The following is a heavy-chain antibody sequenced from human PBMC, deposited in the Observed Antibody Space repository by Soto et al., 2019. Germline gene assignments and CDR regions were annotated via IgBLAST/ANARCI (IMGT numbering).Heavy chain of an antibody. CDR2: VSYSGST. CDR1: GGSISSYY. CDR3: ARGESDFWSGYYSY. V-gene: IGHV4-59*01. D-gene: IGHD3-3*01. J-gene: IGHJ4*02. Sequence: QVQLQESGPGLVKPSETLSLICTVSGGSISSYYWSWIRQSPGKGLELIGYVSYSGSTNYNPSLKSRVTISVDTSKNQFSLKLSSVTAADTAVYYCARGESDFWSGYYSYWGQGTLVTVSS.